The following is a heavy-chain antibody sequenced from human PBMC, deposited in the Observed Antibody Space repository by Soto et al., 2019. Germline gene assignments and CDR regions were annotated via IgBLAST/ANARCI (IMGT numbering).Heavy chain of an antibody. CDR3: ARAEVDMPTP. CDR2: IWTTGGT. CDR1: GFSVTASY. Sequence: EMYLVDSGGGLVQPGGSLRLSCAASGFSVTASYMIWVRQAPGKGLEFVSVIWTTGGTLYADSVKGRFILSRDNSMNTEYLQMNSLRVEGTAVYYCARAEVDMPTPWGQGTLVTVSS. V-gene: IGHV3-66*01. D-gene: IGHD2-15*01. J-gene: IGHJ5*02.